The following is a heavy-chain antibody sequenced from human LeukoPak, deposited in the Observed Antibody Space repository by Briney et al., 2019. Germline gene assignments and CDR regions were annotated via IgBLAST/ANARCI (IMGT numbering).Heavy chain of an antibody. CDR3: ASGGSFGYFDY. CDR1: GFTVSSNY. J-gene: IGHJ4*02. Sequence: GGSLRLSCAVSGFTVSSNYMNWVRQAPGKGLEWVSVIYRGGSTYYADSVKGRFTVSRDNSRNTLYLQMNSLRAEDTAAYYCASGGSFGYFDYWGQGTLVTVSS. D-gene: IGHD3-10*01. V-gene: IGHV3-53*01. CDR2: IYRGGST.